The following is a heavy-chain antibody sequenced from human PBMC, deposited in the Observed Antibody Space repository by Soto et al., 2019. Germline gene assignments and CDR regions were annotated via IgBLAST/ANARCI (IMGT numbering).Heavy chain of an antibody. CDR2: INGNGGRT. Sequence: PGESLKISCVVSGFTFSKSSMMWVRQTPGKGLEWVSGINGNGGRTFYADSVKGRFTVSRDNSRTMLYMEMNSLRVEDTALYYCAKWGDDPKYFDYWGPGTLVTVSS. D-gene: IGHD2-21*02. V-gene: IGHV3-23*01. J-gene: IGHJ4*02. CDR3: AKWGDDPKYFDY. CDR1: GFTFSKSS.